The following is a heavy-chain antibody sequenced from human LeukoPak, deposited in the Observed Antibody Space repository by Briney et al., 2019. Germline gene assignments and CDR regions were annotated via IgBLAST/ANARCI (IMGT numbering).Heavy chain of an antibody. J-gene: IGHJ5*02. CDR2: IYTSGST. Sequence: PSETLSLTCTVSGGSISSYYWSWIRQPAGKGLEWIGRIYTSGSTNYNPSLKSRVTISVDTSKNQFSLKLSSVTAADTAVYYCARVRRYCSSTSCLNWFDPWGQGTLDTVSS. CDR1: GGSISSYY. D-gene: IGHD2-2*01. V-gene: IGHV4-4*07. CDR3: ARVRRYCSSTSCLNWFDP.